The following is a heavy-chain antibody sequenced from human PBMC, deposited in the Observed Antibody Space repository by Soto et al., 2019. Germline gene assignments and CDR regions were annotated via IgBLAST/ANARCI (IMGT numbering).Heavy chain of an antibody. V-gene: IGHV4-59*08. D-gene: IGHD5-12*01. CDR1: GGSISNYY. CDR2: IYYSGST. CDR3: ASNVDIVARTDY. Sequence: SETLSLTCTVSGGSISNYYWNWIRQPPGKGLEWIGYIYYSGSTNYNPSLKSRVTMSVDTSKNQFSLKLSSVTAADTAVYYCASNVDIVARTDYWGQGTLVTVSS. J-gene: IGHJ4*02.